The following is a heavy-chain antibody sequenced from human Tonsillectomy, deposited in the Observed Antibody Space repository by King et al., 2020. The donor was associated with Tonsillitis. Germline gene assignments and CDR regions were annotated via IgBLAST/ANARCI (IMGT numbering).Heavy chain of an antibody. CDR1: GDTAPISG. CDR3: AGDVGHFGDFFNFPAEKSSLMDV. Sequence: QLVQSGAEVRKVGASVKISCRASGDTAPISGTTWVRQAPGQGLEWMAYINNYYGYTNFGQTLQGRITVTTDTSRSTAYLEVSDLRPDDTAVYYCAGDVGHFGDFFNFPAEKSSLMDVWGQGTKVTVSS. V-gene: IGHV1-18*01. J-gene: IGHJ6*02. D-gene: IGHD3-10*01. CDR2: INNYYGYT.